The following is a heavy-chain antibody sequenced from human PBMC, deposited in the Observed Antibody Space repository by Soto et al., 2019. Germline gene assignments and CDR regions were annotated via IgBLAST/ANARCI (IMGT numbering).Heavy chain of an antibody. Sequence: EVQLLESGGGLVQPGGSVRLSCAASGLTFGNYAMSWVRQAPVKGLEWVSAISGDSGRTYYADSVKGRFTISRDNSKYTLYLQMNTLRAEDTAVYYCAVTPNCGRDCSAASYWYFDIWGRGTLVTLSS. J-gene: IGHJ2*01. D-gene: IGHD2-21*02. CDR2: ISGDSGRT. CDR3: AVTPNCGRDCSAASYWYFDI. CDR1: GLTFGNYA. V-gene: IGHV3-23*01.